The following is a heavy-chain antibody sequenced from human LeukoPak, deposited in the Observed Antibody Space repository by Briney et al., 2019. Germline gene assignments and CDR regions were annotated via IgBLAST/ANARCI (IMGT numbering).Heavy chain of an antibody. CDR1: GFTFSSYW. CDR3: ASSIQLWLRYYYMDV. CDR2: IKQDGSEK. J-gene: IGHJ6*03. D-gene: IGHD5-18*01. Sequence: PGGSLRLSCAASGFTFSSYWRSWVPQAPGKGLEWGANIKQDGSEKYYVDPVKGRFTISRDNAKNSLYLQMNSLRAEDTAVYDCASSIQLWLRYYYMDVWGKGTTVTVSS. V-gene: IGHV3-7*01.